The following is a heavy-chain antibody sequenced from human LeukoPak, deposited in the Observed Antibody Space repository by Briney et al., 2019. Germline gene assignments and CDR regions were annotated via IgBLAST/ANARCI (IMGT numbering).Heavy chain of an antibody. J-gene: IGHJ6*02. V-gene: IGHV3-66*01. CDR1: GITVSSRY. D-gene: IGHD4-23*01. CDR3: AREGDYGGDSPYYYYGMDV. CDR2: IYSGGST. Sequence: GGSLRLSCAASGITVSSRYMSWVRQAPGKGLEWVSVIYSGGSTYYADSAKDRFTISRDNSKNTLYLQMQSLRAEDTAVYYCAREGDYGGDSPYYYYGMDVWGQGTTVTVSS.